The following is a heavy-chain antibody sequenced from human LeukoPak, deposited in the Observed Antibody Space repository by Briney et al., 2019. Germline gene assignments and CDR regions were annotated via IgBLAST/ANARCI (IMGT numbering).Heavy chain of an antibody. V-gene: IGHV1-69*01. J-gene: IGHJ4*02. Sequence: SVTVSCKASGGTFSSYAISWVRQAPGQGLEWMGGIIPTFGTANYAQKFQGRVTITADESTSTAYMELSSLRSEDTAVYYCARVMTDGYNYVMWDYWGQGTLVTVSS. CDR1: GGTFSSYA. D-gene: IGHD5-24*01. CDR3: ARVMTDGYNYVMWDY. CDR2: IIPTFGTA.